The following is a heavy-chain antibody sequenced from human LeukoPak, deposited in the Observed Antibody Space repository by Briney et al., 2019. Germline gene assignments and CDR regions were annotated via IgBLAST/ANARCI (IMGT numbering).Heavy chain of an antibody. CDR1: GFTFSSYA. D-gene: IGHD3-10*02. CDR3: ARSAGGLFGELFLDY. Sequence: GGSLRLSCAASGFTFSSYAMHWVRQAPGKGPEYVSAISSNGGSTYYANSVKGRFTISRDNSKNTLYLQMGSLRAEDMAVYYCARSAGGLFGELFLDYWGQGTLVTVSS. V-gene: IGHV3-64*01. CDR2: ISSNGGST. J-gene: IGHJ4*02.